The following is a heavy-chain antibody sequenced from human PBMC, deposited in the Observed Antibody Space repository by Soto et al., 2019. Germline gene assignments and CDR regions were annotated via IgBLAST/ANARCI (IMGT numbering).Heavy chain of an antibody. Sequence: QVQLVESGGSVVQPGRSLRLSCAASGFTFSSYGMHWVRQAPGKGLEWVAVISYDGSNKYYADSVKGRFTSSRDTSKNTLYLQMISLRAEDTAVYYCAKDPGWSDSYGMDVWGQGTTVTVSS. CDR2: ISYDGSNK. CDR1: GFTFSSYG. CDR3: AKDPGWSDSYGMDV. V-gene: IGHV3-30*18. D-gene: IGHD6-19*01. J-gene: IGHJ6*02.